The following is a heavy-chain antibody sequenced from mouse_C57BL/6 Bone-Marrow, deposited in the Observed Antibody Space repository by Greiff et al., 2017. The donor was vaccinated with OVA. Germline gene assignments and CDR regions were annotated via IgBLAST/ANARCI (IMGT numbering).Heavy chain of an antibody. J-gene: IGHJ2*01. V-gene: IGHV5-17*01. Sequence: EVQLVESGGGLVKPGGSLTLSCAASGFTFSDYGMHWVRQAPGKGLEWVAYISSGSSTIYYADTVTGRFTITRDNAKNTLFLQMTSLESENTAMYYCASLYYYGSRRGFDYWGQGTTLTVSS. CDR2: ISSGSSTI. D-gene: IGHD1-1*01. CDR3: ASLYYYGSRRGFDY. CDR1: GFTFSDYG.